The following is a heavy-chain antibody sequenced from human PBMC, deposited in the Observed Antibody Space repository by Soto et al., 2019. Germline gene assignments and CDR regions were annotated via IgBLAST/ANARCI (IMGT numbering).Heavy chain of an antibody. CDR1: GFTFRNYA. CDR3: ARDDYASTGRNSGFDY. V-gene: IGHV3-30-3*01. CDR2: ISYDGINQ. Sequence: QVQLVESGGGVVQPGKSLRLSCAASGFTFRNYAMHWVRQVRQAPGQGLEWVAVISYDGINQFYADSVKGRFTISRDDSKNTLYLQMNSLRADDTAVYYCARDDYASTGRNSGFDYWGQGTLVTVSS. D-gene: IGHD3-22*01. J-gene: IGHJ4*02.